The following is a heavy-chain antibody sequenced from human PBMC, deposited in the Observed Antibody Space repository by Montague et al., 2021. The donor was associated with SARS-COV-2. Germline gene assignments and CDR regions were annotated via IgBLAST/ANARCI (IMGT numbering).Heavy chain of an antibody. V-gene: IGHV2-70*01. J-gene: IGHJ6*02. CDR1: GFSLSTSGVG. CDR3: ARDDRRGSSRHYYGMDV. Sequence: PALVKPTQTLTLTCTFSGFSLSTSGVGVGWIRQPPGKALEWLALIDWDDDKYYSTSLKTRLTISKDTSKNQVVLTMTNVDPVDTATYYCARDDRRGSSRHYYGMDVWGQGTTVTVSS. D-gene: IGHD6-13*01. CDR2: IDWDDDK.